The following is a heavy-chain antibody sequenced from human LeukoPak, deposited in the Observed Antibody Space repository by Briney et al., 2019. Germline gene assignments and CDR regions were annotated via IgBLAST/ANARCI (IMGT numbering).Heavy chain of an antibody. V-gene: IGHV3-11*01. CDR2: ISSSGSTI. D-gene: IGHD3-9*01. CDR1: GFTFSDYY. Sequence: GGSLRLSCAASGFTFSDYYMSWIRQAPGKGLEWVSYISSSGSTIYYADSVKGRFTISRDNAKNSLYLQMNSLRAEDTAVYYCAGQYYDILTGYYPLRYWGQGTLVTVSS. J-gene: IGHJ4*02. CDR3: AGQYYDILTGYYPLRY.